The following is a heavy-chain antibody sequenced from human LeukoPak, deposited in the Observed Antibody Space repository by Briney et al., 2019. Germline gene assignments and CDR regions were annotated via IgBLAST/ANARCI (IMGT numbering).Heavy chain of an antibody. CDR3: AILQRAHYYCMDV. V-gene: IGHV1-69*13. J-gene: IGHJ6*02. Sequence: SVKVSCNASGGTFTSYAISWVRQAPGQGLEWMGGIIPIFGTANYAQKFQGRVTITADESTSTAYMELSSLRSEDTAVYYCAILQRAHYYCMDVWGQGTTVTVSS. CDR2: IIPIFGTA. CDR1: GGTFTSYA.